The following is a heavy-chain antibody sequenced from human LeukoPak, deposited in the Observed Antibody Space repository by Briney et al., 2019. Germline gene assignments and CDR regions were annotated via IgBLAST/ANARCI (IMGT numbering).Heavy chain of an antibody. CDR3: ATSGGYGVRWFDP. J-gene: IGHJ5*02. D-gene: IGHD4-17*01. CDR1: GFTFSSYA. V-gene: IGHV3-23*01. Sequence: GGSLRLSCAASGFTFSSYALSWVRQAPGKGLEWVSGITDSGTGTYYADSVKGRFTISRDNSKNTLYLQMNSLRAEDTAVYYCATSGGYGVRWFDPWGQGTLVTVSS. CDR2: ITDSGTGT.